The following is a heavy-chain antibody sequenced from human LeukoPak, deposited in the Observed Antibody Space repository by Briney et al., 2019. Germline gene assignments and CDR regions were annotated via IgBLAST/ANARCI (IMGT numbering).Heavy chain of an antibody. CDR1: GGSFSGCY. D-gene: IGHD3-10*01. Sequence: SETLSLTCAVYGGSFSGCYWSWIRQPPGKGLEWIGEINHSGSTNYNPSLKSRVTISVDTSKNQFSLKLSSVTAADTAVYYCARGWKVRGVSPAFDYWGQGTLVTASS. V-gene: IGHV4-34*01. J-gene: IGHJ4*02. CDR3: ARGWKVRGVSPAFDY. CDR2: INHSGST.